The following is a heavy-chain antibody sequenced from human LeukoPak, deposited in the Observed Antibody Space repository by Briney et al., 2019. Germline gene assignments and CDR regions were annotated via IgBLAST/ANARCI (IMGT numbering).Heavy chain of an antibody. Sequence: SETLSLTCTVSGGSISSGSYYWSWIRQPAGKGLEWIGRSYTSGSTNYNPSLKSRVTISVDTSKNQFSLKLSSVTAADTAVYYCASSIAVAGRNYYYYMDVWGKGTTVTISS. V-gene: IGHV4-61*02. CDR3: ASSIAVAGRNYYYYMDV. J-gene: IGHJ6*03. CDR1: GGSISSGSYY. D-gene: IGHD6-19*01. CDR2: SYTSGST.